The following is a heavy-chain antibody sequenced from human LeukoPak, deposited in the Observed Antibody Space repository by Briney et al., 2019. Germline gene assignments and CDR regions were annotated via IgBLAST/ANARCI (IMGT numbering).Heavy chain of an antibody. V-gene: IGHV3-48*04. CDR3: ARDSSGYYVTDFDY. D-gene: IGHD3-22*01. CDR2: ISSSSTTI. CDR1: GFTFSSYS. J-gene: IGHJ4*02. Sequence: TGGSLRLSCAASGFTFSSYSMNWVRQAPGKGLEWVSYISSSSTTIYYADSVKGRFTISRDNAKNSLYLQLNSLRAEDTAVYYCARDSSGYYVTDFDYWGQGTLVTVSS.